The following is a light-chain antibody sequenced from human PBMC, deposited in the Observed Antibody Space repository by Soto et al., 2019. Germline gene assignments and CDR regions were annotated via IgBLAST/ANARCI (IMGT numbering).Light chain of an antibody. J-gene: IGKJ1*01. Sequence: IQMTQSPSTLSASVGDRVAITCRASQSIGIWLAWYQQKPGKAPRSLIYKASNLESGVPSRFSGSGYGTEFTLTISSLQPDDFATYYCQQYNDYSWTFGQGTKVEIK. CDR3: QQYNDYSWT. V-gene: IGKV1-5*03. CDR2: KAS. CDR1: QSIGIW.